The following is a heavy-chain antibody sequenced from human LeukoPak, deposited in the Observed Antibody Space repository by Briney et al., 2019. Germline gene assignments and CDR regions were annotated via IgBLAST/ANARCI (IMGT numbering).Heavy chain of an antibody. J-gene: IGHJ5*02. CDR3: ARVALGVDKWRWFDP. Sequence: SETLSLTCTVTGGSISSSSYYWGWIRQPPGKGLEWIGSIYYSGSTYYNPSLKSRVTISVDTSKNQFSLKLSSVTAADTAVYYCARVALGVDKWRWFDPWGQGTLVTVSS. CDR2: IYYSGST. D-gene: IGHD5-12*01. V-gene: IGHV4-39*07. CDR1: GGSISSSSYY.